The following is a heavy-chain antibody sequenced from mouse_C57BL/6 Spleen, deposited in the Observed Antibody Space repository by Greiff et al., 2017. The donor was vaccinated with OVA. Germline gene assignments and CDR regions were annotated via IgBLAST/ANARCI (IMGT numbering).Heavy chain of an antibody. D-gene: IGHD4-1*01. J-gene: IGHJ4*01. CDR3: ARNWDRGAMDY. V-gene: IGHV5-16*01. Sequence: EVKLVESEGGLVQPGSSMKLSCTASGFTFSDYYMAWVRQVPEKGLEWVANINYDGSSTYYLDSLKSRFIISRDNAKNILYLQMSSLKSEDTATYYCARNWDRGAMDYWGQGTSVTVSS. CDR1: GFTFSDYY. CDR2: INYDGSST.